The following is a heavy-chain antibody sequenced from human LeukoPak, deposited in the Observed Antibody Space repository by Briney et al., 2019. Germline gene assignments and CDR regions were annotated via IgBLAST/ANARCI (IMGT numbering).Heavy chain of an antibody. J-gene: IGHJ4*02. CDR3: ATHESYGLFDY. D-gene: IGHD5-18*01. V-gene: IGHV1-69*04. CDR1: GGTFSSYA. CDR2: IIPILGIA. Sequence: ASVTVSCKASGGTFSSYAISWVRQAPGQGLEWMGRIIPILGIANYAQKFQGRVTITADKSTSTAYMELSSLRSEDTAVYYCATHESYGLFDYWGQGTLVTVSS.